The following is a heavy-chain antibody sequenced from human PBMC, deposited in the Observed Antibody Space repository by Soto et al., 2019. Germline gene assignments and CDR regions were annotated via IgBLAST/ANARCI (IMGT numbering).Heavy chain of an antibody. J-gene: IGHJ3*02. CDR3: ARETVVVPGRNAFNI. CDR1: GFTFSNSV. Sequence: GSLRLSCAASGFTFSNSVIHWVRQAPGKGLEWVGIISYDGITRFYAESVQGRFTISRDNSRNTLYLQMNSLRAEDTALYYCARETVVVPGRNAFNIWGQGTMVTVSS. V-gene: IGHV3-30*03. CDR2: ISYDGITR. D-gene: IGHD2-2*01.